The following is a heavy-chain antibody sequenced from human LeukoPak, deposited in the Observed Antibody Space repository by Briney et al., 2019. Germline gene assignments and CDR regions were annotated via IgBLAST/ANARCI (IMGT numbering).Heavy chain of an antibody. J-gene: IGHJ4*02. Sequence: ASVKVSCKASGYTFTSYDINWVRQAPGQGLEWMGWMNPNSGNTGYAQKFQGRVTMTRNTSISTAYMELSSLRSEDTAVYYCARGHDILTGYYYDPFDYWGQGTLVTVSS. CDR1: GYTFTSYD. CDR2: MNPNSGNT. D-gene: IGHD3-9*01. V-gene: IGHV1-8*01. CDR3: ARGHDILTGYYYDPFDY.